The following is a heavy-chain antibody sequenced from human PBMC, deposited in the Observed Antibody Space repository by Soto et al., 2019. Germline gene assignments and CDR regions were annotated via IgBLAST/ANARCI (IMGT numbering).Heavy chain of an antibody. CDR1: GYTFTASY. CDR3: ARDSGHYYRSDAFDK. CDR2: IDPSGGST. D-gene: IGHD1-26*01. J-gene: IGHJ3*02. Sequence: QVQLVQSGAEVKKPGASVKVSCKASGYTFTASYMHWVRQAPGQGLEWMGIIDPSGGSTSYSQKFQGRVTMTRDTYTSTVYLELNSPRSDDTAVFYCARDSGHYYRSDAFDKWGQGTMVTVSS. V-gene: IGHV1-46*01.